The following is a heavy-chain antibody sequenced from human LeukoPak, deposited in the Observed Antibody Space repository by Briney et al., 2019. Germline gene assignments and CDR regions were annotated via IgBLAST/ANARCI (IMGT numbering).Heavy chain of an antibody. V-gene: IGHV4-38-2*01. D-gene: IGHD6-13*01. Sequence: PSETLSLTCAVSGYSISSGYYWGWIRQPPGKGLEWIGSIYHSGSTYYNPSLKSRVTISVDTSKNQFSLKPSSVTAADTAVYYCARAPQHLAPRYIDYWGQGTLVTVSS. CDR3: ARAPQHLAPRYIDY. CDR1: GYSISSGYY. CDR2: IYHSGST. J-gene: IGHJ4*02.